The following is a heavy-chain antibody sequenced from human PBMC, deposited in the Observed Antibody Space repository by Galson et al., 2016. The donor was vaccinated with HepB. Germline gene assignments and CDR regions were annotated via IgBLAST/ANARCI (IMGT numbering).Heavy chain of an antibody. CDR2: INQDESVI. J-gene: IGHJ1*01. V-gene: IGHV3-7*04. CDR1: GFTFSSTFRSNW. D-gene: IGHD2/OR15-2a*01. CDR3: ARVDSTSAGYFQH. Sequence: SLRLSCAASGFTFSSTFRSNWMSWVRQAPGKGLEWVANINQDESVIWYVDSVKGRFTISRDNAKNSLYLHMNSLRADDTAVYYCARVDSTSAGYFQHWGQGTLVTVSS.